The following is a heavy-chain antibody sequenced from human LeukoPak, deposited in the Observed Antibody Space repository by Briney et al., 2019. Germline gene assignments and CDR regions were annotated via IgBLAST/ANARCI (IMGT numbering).Heavy chain of an antibody. D-gene: IGHD3-3*01. CDR3: ARVITIFGVVTPDY. CDR2: ISTSSSTI. CDR1: GFAFSSYW. V-gene: IGHV3-48*04. Sequence: GGSLRLSCAASGFAFSSYWMHWVRQAPGKGLEWVSYISTSSSTIYYADSVKGRFTISRDNAKNSLYLQINSLRAEDTAVYYCARVITIFGVVTPDYWGQGTLVTVSS. J-gene: IGHJ4*02.